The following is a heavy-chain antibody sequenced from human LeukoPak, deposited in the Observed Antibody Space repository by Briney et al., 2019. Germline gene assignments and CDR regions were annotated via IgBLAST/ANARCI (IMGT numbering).Heavy chain of an antibody. V-gene: IGHV1-46*01. Sequence: ASVKVSCKASGYTFTSYYMYWVRQAPGQGLEWMGIINPSGGSTNYAQKFQGRVTMTRDTSTSTVYMELSSLRSEDTAVYYCARDSGGMATIAYYFDYWGQGTLVTVSS. D-gene: IGHD5-24*01. CDR1: GYTFTSYY. CDR3: ARDSGGMATIAYYFDY. CDR2: INPSGGST. J-gene: IGHJ4*02.